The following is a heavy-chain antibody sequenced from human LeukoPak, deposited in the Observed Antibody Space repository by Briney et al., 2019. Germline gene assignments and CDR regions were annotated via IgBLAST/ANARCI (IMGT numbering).Heavy chain of an antibody. CDR2: IIPYTGKI. Sequence: ASVKVSCKASGYTFNTFDINWVRQAPGQGLEWLGSIIPYTGKIAHAQKFQDRLTIFNNASVSTAYMELSSLRSEDTAVYYCARVSISAAGTKVNFDYWGQGSQVTVSS. D-gene: IGHD6-13*01. V-gene: IGHV1-8*03. CDR3: ARVSISAAGTKVNFDY. CDR1: GYTFNTFD. J-gene: IGHJ4*02.